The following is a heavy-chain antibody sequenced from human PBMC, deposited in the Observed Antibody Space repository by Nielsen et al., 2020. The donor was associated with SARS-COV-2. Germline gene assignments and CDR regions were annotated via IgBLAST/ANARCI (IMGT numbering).Heavy chain of an antibody. CDR2: IYYSGST. V-gene: IGHV4-39*01. Sequence: GSLKPPCLVSVGPISSSSYYWGWIRQPPGKGLEWIGSIYYSGSTYYNPSLKSRVTISVDTSKNQFSLKLSSVTAADTAVYYCARHYPDYDILTGPNDYWGQGTLVTVSS. J-gene: IGHJ4*02. D-gene: IGHD3-9*01. CDR1: VGPISSSSYY. CDR3: ARHYPDYDILTGPNDY.